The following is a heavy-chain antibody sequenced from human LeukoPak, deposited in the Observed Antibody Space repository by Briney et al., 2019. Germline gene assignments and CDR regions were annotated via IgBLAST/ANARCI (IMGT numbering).Heavy chain of an antibody. V-gene: IGHV3-21*01. CDR2: ISSSSSYI. CDR3: AGYYYGSGSYYKDY. D-gene: IGHD3-10*01. CDR1: GFTFSSYS. Sequence: GGSLRLSCAASGFTFSSYSMNWVRQAPGKGLEWVSSISSSSSYIYYADSVTGRFTISRDNFQNTLYLQMNGLRADDTAVYYCAGYYYGSGSYYKDYWGQGTLVTVSS. J-gene: IGHJ4*02.